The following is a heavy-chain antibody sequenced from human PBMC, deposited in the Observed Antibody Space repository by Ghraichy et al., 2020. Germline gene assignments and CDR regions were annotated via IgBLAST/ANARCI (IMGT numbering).Heavy chain of an antibody. CDR1: GGSISRGDYY. D-gene: IGHD3-22*01. J-gene: IGHJ5*02. Sequence: SQTLSLTCAVSGGSISRGDYYWSWIRQPPGEGLEWLGYIYYFSGSTAYNPSLKSRVTISIDTSKNQFSLNLSSVTAADTAVYYCARGRYYYENSGFYYDDPWGQGTLVTVSS. CDR2: IYYFSGST. CDR3: ARGRYYYENSGFYYDDP. V-gene: IGHV4-30-4*01.